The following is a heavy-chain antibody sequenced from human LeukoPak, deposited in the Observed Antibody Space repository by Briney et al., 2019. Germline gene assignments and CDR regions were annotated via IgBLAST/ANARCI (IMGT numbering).Heavy chain of an antibody. CDR1: GFTFSSYS. Sequence: GGSLRLSCAASGFTFSSYSMNWVRQAPGKGLEWVSSISSSSSYIYYADSVKGRFTISRDNAKNSLYLQMNSLRAEDTAVYYCARDPADYYDSKGYWGRGTPVTVSS. J-gene: IGHJ4*02. V-gene: IGHV3-21*01. D-gene: IGHD3-22*01. CDR3: ARDPADYYDSKGY. CDR2: ISSSSSYI.